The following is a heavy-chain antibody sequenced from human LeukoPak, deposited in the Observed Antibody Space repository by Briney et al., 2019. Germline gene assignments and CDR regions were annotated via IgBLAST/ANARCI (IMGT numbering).Heavy chain of an antibody. CDR2: INPNSGGT. V-gene: IGHV1-2*02. Sequence: GASVKVSCKASGYTFTGYYMHWVRQAPGQGLEWMGWINPNSGGTNYAQKFQGRVTMTRDTSISTAYMELSRLRSDDTAVYYCARRFSGSYYVAYYYGMDVWGQGTTVTVSS. CDR1: GYTFTGYY. D-gene: IGHD1-26*01. J-gene: IGHJ6*02. CDR3: ARRFSGSYYVAYYYGMDV.